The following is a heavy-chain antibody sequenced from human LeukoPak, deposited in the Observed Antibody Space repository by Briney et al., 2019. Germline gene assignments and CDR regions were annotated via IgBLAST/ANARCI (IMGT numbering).Heavy chain of an antibody. V-gene: IGHV3-43*01. D-gene: IGHD3-10*01. J-gene: IGHJ4*02. Sequence: GSLRLSCEASGPSIADYTMHWVRQVPGKGLEWVSLISRNGVATKYADSVRGRFIVSRDNSKNSLYLQMNCLSTEDAALYYCAKGPTNPPYYPSGNYDETKAQFDFWGQGTLVTVSS. CDR3: AKGPTNPPYYPSGNYDETKAQFDF. CDR1: GPSIADYT. CDR2: ISRNGVAT.